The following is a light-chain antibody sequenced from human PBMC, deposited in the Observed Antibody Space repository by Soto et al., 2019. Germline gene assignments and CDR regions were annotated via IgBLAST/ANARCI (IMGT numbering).Light chain of an antibody. Sequence: QSALTQPASVSGSPGQSIAISCTGTSSDVGGYDYVSWYQQHPDKATKLIIYEVTKRPSGVSNRFSGSKSGNTASLTISGRQPDDEADYYCSSHTSGDTRVFGSGTKLTVL. CDR2: EVT. V-gene: IGLV2-14*01. J-gene: IGLJ1*01. CDR3: SSHTSGDTRV. CDR1: SSDVGGYDY.